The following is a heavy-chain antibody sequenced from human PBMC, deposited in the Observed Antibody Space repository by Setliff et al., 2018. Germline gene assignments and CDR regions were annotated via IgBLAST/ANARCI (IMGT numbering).Heavy chain of an antibody. Sequence: ASLKVSCKASGYTFTRYAISWVRQAPGQGPEWMGCISAYNGNTNYALKLQDRVIMTADTSTNTVYLDLRSLRSDDSAMYYCTRGQRAWSYWGQGTLVTVSS. CDR3: TRGQRAWSY. D-gene: IGHD6-19*01. CDR2: ISAYNGNT. V-gene: IGHV1-18*01. J-gene: IGHJ4*02. CDR1: GYTFTRYA.